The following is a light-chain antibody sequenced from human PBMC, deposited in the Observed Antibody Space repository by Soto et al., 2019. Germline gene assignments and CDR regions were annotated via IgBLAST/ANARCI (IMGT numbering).Light chain of an antibody. Sequence: DIQMTQPPSTLSASVGDRVTIACRASQSISIWLAWYQQKPGKAPKLLIYKASTLESGIPSRFSGSGSGTEFTLTISSLQPDDFATYYCQQYNSYPTFGGGTKVEIK. CDR1: QSISIW. CDR2: KAS. V-gene: IGKV1-5*03. CDR3: QQYNSYPT. J-gene: IGKJ4*01.